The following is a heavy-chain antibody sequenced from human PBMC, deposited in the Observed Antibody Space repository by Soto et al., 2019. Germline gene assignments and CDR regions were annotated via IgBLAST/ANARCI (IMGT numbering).Heavy chain of an antibody. Sequence: GGSLRLSCAASGFTVSSNYMSWVRQAPGKGLAWVSRINMDGTTINYADSVKGRFTISRDNAKSTLYLQMNSLRDDDTAVYYCARAGSYRFDYWGLGTLVTVSS. J-gene: IGHJ4*02. CDR1: GFTVSSNY. CDR3: ARAGSYRFDY. D-gene: IGHD3-16*02. V-gene: IGHV3-74*01. CDR2: INMDGTTI.